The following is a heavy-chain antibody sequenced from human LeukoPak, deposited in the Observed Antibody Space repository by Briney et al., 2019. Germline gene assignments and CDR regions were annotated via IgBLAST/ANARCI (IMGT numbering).Heavy chain of an antibody. CDR2: IRSEADGGTL. Sequence: GGSLRLSCAASEFSLINAWMSWFRQAPGKGLEWVDRIRSEADGGTLDYAALVKGRFTISRDASKNTLYLQMNSLKTEDTAVYYCTTVIMGTPKDDYWGQGTLVTVSS. J-gene: IGHJ4*02. V-gene: IGHV3-15*01. D-gene: IGHD4-23*01. CDR3: TTVIMGTPKDDY. CDR1: EFSLINAW.